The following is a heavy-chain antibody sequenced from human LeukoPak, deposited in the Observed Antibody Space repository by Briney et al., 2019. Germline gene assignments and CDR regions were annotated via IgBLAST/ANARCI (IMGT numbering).Heavy chain of an antibody. CDR3: ARDGNYYDSSGSRAFDI. J-gene: IGHJ3*02. CDR1: GFTFSDYY. Sequence: GGSLRLSCAASGFTFSDYYMGWIRQAPGKGLEWVSYISSSGSTIYYADSVKGRFTISRDNAKNSLYLQMNSLRAEDTAVYYCARDGNYYDSSGSRAFDIWGQGTMVTVSS. CDR2: ISSSGSTI. V-gene: IGHV3-11*01. D-gene: IGHD3-22*01.